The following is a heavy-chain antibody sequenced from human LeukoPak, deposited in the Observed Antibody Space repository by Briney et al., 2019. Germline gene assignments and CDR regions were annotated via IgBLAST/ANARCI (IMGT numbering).Heavy chain of an antibody. D-gene: IGHD2-2*02. CDR1: GDSISSYY. CDR3: ARGGQRLYNTLDY. Sequence: PSETLSLTCTVSGDSISSYYWSRIRQPPGKGLEWIGYIYYSGSTNYNPSLKSRVTISVDTSKNQFSLKLSSVTAADTAVYYCARGGQRLYNTLDYWGQGTLVTVSS. CDR2: IYYSGST. V-gene: IGHV4-59*01. J-gene: IGHJ4*02.